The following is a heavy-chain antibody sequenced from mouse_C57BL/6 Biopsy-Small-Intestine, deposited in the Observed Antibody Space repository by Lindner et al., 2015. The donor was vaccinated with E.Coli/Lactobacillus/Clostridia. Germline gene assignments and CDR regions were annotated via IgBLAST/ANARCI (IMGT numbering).Heavy chain of an antibody. CDR1: GYTFTEYT. Sequence: VQLQESGPELVKPGASVKLSCKASGYTFTEYTIHWVKQRSGQGLEWIGWFYPGSDTIKYNGKFKDKATLTADKSSSTVYMELSRLTSEDSAVYFCARHEEEGYQPGLAYWGQGTLVTVSA. D-gene: IGHD4-1*01. CDR2: FYPGSDTI. V-gene: IGHV1-62-2*01. J-gene: IGHJ3*01. CDR3: ARHEEEGYQPGLAY.